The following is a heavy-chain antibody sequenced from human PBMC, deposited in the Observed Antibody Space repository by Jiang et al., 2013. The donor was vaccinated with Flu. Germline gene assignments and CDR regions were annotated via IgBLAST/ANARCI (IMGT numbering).Heavy chain of an antibody. CDR2: IYTSGNT. CDR1: GGSISSGSYY. D-gene: IGHD3-10*01. V-gene: IGHV4-61*02. J-gene: IGHJ4*02. Sequence: GPGLVKPSQTLSLTCTVSGGSISSGSYYWSWIRQPAGKGLEWIGRIYTSGNTNYNPSLKSRVTISVDTSKNQFSLKLSSVTAADTAVYYCARSYYYGSGSLGYWGQGTLVTVSS. CDR3: ARSYYYGSGSLGY.